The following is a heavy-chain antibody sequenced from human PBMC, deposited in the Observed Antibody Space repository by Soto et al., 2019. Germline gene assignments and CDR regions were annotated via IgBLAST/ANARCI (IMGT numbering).Heavy chain of an antibody. CDR2: IYYSGST. CDR1: GGSLSSGGYY. CDR3: ARLGLGYCTNGVCYPDY. D-gene: IGHD2-8*01. J-gene: IGHJ4*02. Sequence: PSETLSLTCTVSGGSLSSGGYYWGWIRQPPGKGLEWIGSIYYSGSTYYNPSLKSRVTISVDTSKNQFSLKLSSVTAADTAVYYCARLGLGYCTNGVCYPDYWGQGTLVTVSS. V-gene: IGHV4-39*01.